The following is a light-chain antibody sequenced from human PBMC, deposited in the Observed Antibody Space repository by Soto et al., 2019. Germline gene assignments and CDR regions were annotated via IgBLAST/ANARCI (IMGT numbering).Light chain of an antibody. V-gene: IGKV3-15*01. CDR3: QQYNNWPRT. CDR2: GAF. CDR1: QIVSSY. J-gene: IGKJ1*01. Sequence: EIVLTQSPTTLALSPGERATLSCRASQIVSSYLGWYQQKPGQAPRLLIYGAFTRATGIPARFSGSGSGTEFTLTISRLQSEDFAVYYCQQYNNWPRTFGQGTKVDI.